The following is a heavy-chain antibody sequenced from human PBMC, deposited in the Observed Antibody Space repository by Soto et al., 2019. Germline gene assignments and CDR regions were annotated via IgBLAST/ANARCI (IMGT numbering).Heavy chain of an antibody. CDR2: ISAYNGNT. CDR3: ARDPTGTGWFDP. D-gene: IGHD1-1*01. Sequence: ASVKFSCKASGYTFTSYGISWVRQAPGQGLEWMGWISAYNGNTNYAQKLQGRVTMTTDTSTSTAYMELRSLRSDDTAVYYCARDPTGTGWFDPWGQGTLVTVSS. V-gene: IGHV1-18*04. J-gene: IGHJ5*02. CDR1: GYTFTSYG.